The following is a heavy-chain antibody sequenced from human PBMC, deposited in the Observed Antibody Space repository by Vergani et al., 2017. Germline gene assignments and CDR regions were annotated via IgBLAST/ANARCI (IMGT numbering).Heavy chain of an antibody. D-gene: IGHD3-10*01. CDR1: GGPISSSSYY. CDR3: ARRTTMVRGVLEIARYYFDY. V-gene: IGHV4-39*01. CDR2: IYYSGST. J-gene: IGHJ4*02. Sequence: QLQLQESGPGLVKPSETLSLTCPVSGGPISSSSYYWAWTRQPPGKGLEWIGSIYYSGSTYYNPSLKSRVTISVDTSKNQFSLKLSSVTAADTAVYYCARRTTMVRGVLEIARYYFDYWGQGTLVTVSS.